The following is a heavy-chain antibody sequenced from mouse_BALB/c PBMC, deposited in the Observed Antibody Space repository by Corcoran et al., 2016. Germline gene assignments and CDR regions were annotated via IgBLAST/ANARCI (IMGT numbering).Heavy chain of an antibody. CDR1: GLNVKDTY. Sequence: EVQLQQSGAELVKPGASDKLSCTASGLNVKDTYMHWVKPRPEQGLEWIGRIDPANGNTTYDPKFQGKATITADTSSNTAYLQLSSLTSEDTAVYYCARWDLYCDVWGAGTTVTVSS. J-gene: IGHJ1*01. CDR2: IDPANGNT. CDR3: ARWDLYCDV. V-gene: IGHV14-3*02.